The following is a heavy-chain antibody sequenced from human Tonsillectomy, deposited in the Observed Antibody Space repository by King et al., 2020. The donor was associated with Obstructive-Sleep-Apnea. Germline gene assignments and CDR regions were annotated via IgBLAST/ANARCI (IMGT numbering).Heavy chain of an antibody. CDR3: ARAHDFGATSPLGH. V-gene: IGHV3-48*04. J-gene: IGHJ4*02. Sequence: VQLVESGGTLVQPGGSLGLSCEASGFTFSSYSMNWVRQTPGKGLEWVSFISAISNSIYYADSVKGRFTISRDNAKNSLYLQMNSLRAEDTAVYYCARAHDFGATSPLGHWGQGSLVTVSS. CDR1: GFTFSSYS. CDR2: ISAISNSI. D-gene: IGHD4-23*01.